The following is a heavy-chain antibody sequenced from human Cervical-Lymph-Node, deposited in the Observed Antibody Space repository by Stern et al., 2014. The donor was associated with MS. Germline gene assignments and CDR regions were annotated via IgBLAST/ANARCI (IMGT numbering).Heavy chain of an antibody. Sequence: VHLPPSGPEVQKPASSVKVPCTASGGTFSSSDISWVRHAPRQVLDRMGGIIPIIGTANYAQKYQGRVTITADESTSTAYMELSSLRSEDTAIYYCALGGFGHYFEYWGQGTLVTVSS. J-gene: IGHJ4*02. V-gene: IGHV1-69*12. CDR2: IIPIIGTA. CDR3: ALGGFGHYFEY. CDR1: GGTFSSSD. D-gene: IGHD3-10*01.